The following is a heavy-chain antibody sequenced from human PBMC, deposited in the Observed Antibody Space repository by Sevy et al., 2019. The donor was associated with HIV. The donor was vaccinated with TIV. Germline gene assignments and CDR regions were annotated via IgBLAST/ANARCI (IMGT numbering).Heavy chain of an antibody. J-gene: IGHJ6*02. V-gene: IGHV3-30*02. CDR1: GFTFSTYA. CDR3: AKDPVLVVDNYAMDV. CDR2: IRYDGSNK. D-gene: IGHD2-8*02. Sequence: GGSLRLSCAASGFTFSTYAMHWVRQAPGKGLEWVAFIRYDGSNKYYADSVKGRFTISRDNSKNTLYLQMNSLRAEDTPVYYCAKDPVLVVDNYAMDVWGQGTTVTVSS.